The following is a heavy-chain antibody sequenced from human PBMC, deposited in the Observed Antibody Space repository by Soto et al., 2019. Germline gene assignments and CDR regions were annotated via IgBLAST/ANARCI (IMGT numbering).Heavy chain of an antibody. J-gene: IGHJ4*02. D-gene: IGHD3-22*01. Sequence: ASVKISCKASGYTFTSYAMHWVHKDPGQRLEWMGWINAGNGNTKFSQKFQGRVTIIRDTSASTAFLELSSLRSEDTAVYYCARGSGYYYWDDYWGQGTLVTVSA. CDR1: GYTFTSYA. V-gene: IGHV1-3*01. CDR3: ARGSGYYYWDDY. CDR2: INAGNGNT.